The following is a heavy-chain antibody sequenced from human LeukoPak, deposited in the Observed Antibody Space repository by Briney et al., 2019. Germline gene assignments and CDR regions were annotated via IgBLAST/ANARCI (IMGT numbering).Heavy chain of an antibody. CDR1: GYSFTGYW. D-gene: IGHD2-21*02. CDR2: IYPGDSDT. V-gene: IGHV5-51*01. CDR3: ARGGPYGGDPIYYFDY. Sequence: GESLKISCKGSGYSFTGYWIGWVRQMPGKGLEWMGIIYPGDSDTRYSPSFQGQVTISADKSISTAYLQWSSLKASDTAMYYCARGGPYGGDPIYYFDYWGQGTLVTVSS. J-gene: IGHJ4*02.